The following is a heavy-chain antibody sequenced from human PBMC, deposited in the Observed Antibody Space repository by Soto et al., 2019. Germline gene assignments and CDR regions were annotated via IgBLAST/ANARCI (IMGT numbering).Heavy chain of an antibody. J-gene: IGHJ4*02. CDR3: AKELGRGYCSGGSCYGGAFDY. V-gene: IGHV3-30*18. CDR2: ISYDGSNK. CDR1: GFTFSSYG. Sequence: QVQLVESGGGVVQPGRSLRLSCAASGFTFSSYGMHWVRQAPGKGLEWVAVISYDGSNKYYADSVKGRFTISRDNSKNTLYLQMNSLRAEDTAVYYCAKELGRGYCSGGSCYGGAFDYRGQGTLVTVSS. D-gene: IGHD2-15*01.